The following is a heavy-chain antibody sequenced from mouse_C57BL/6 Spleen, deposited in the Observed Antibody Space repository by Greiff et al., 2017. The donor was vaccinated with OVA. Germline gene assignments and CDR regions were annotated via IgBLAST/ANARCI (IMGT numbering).Heavy chain of an antibody. CDR2: INPGGGGT. J-gene: IGHJ1*03. D-gene: IGHD1-1*01. CDR1: GYAFTNYL. CDR3: ARWIYYYGSSYEWYFDV. Sequence: QVQLQQSGAELVRPGTSVKVSCKASGYAFTNYLIEWVKQRPGQGLEWIGVINPGGGGTNYNEKFKGKATLTADKSSSTAYMQLSSLTSEDSAVYFCARWIYYYGSSYEWYFDVWGTGTTVTVSS. V-gene: IGHV1-54*01.